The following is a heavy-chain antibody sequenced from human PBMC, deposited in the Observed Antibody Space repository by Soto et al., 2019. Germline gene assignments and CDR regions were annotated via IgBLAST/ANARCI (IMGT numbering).Heavy chain of an antibody. CDR3: ASLPWANYYYYGMDV. CDR2: MNPNSGNT. CDR1: GYTFTSYD. J-gene: IGHJ6*02. Sequence: QVQLVQSGAEVKKPGASVKVSCKASGYTFTSYDINWVQQATGQGLEWMGWMNPNSGNTGYAQKFQGRVTMTRNTSISTAYMELSSLRSEDTAVYYCASLPWANYYYYGMDVWGQGTTVTVSS. D-gene: IGHD7-27*01. V-gene: IGHV1-8*01.